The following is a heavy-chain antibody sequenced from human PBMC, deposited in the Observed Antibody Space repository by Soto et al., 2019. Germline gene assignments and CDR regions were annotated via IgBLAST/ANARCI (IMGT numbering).Heavy chain of an antibody. CDR3: ARRSAAGP. D-gene: IGHD6-25*01. CDR2: INHSGST. Sequence: PSETLSLTCAVYGGSFSGDYWSWIRQPPGKGLEWIGEINHSGSTNYNPSLKSRVTISVDTSKNQFSLKLSSVTAADTAVYYCARRSAAGPWGQGTLVTVSS. V-gene: IGHV4-34*01. CDR1: GGSFSGDY. J-gene: IGHJ5*02.